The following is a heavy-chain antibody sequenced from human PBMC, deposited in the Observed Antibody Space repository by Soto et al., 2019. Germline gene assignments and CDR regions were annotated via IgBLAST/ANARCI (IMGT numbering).Heavy chain of an antibody. CDR1: GFSLSTSGMR. Sequence: SGPTLVNPTQTLTLTCTFSGFSLSTSGMRVSWIRQPPGKALEWLARIDWDDDKLYSTSLKTRLTISKDTSKNQVVLTMTNMDPVDTATYYCARSIVAAGNRWFDPWGQGTLVTVS. J-gene: IGHJ5*02. D-gene: IGHD6-13*01. CDR3: ARSIVAAGNRWFDP. CDR2: IDWDDDK. V-gene: IGHV2-70*04.